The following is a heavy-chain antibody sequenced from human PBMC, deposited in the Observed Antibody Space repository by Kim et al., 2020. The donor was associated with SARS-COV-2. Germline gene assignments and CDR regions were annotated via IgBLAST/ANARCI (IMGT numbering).Heavy chain of an antibody. CDR1: GFSLSTSGMC. D-gene: IGHD3-10*01. Sequence: SGPTLVKPTQTLTLTCTFSGFSLSTSGMCVSWIRQPPGKALEWLALIDWDDDKYYSTSLKTRLTISKDTSKNQVVLTMTNMDPVDTATYYCARTLYGSGSYYKPHYFDYWGQGTLVTVSS. V-gene: IGHV2-70*01. CDR2: IDWDDDK. CDR3: ARTLYGSGSYYKPHYFDY. J-gene: IGHJ4*02.